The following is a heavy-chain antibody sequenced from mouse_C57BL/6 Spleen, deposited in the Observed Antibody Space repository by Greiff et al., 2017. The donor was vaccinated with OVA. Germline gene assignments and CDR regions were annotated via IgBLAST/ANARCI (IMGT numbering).Heavy chain of an antibody. V-gene: IGHV5-17*01. CDR1: GFTFSDYG. CDR2: ISSGSSTI. D-gene: IGHD1-1*01. J-gene: IGHJ4*01. Sequence: EVQVVESGGGLVKPGGSLKLSCAASGFTFSDYGMHWVRQAPEKGLEWVAYISSGSSTIHYADTVKGRFTISRDNAKNTLFLQMTSLRSEDTAMYYCARLYYYGSSPYAMDYWGQGTSVTVSS. CDR3: ARLYYYGSSPYAMDY.